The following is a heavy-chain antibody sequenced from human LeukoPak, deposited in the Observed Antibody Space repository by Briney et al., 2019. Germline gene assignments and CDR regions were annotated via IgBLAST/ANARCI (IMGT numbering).Heavy chain of an antibody. D-gene: IGHD1-1*01. J-gene: IGHJ4*02. CDR3: AIDVNWDY. CDR1: GFTFRNYA. V-gene: IGHV3-23*01. Sequence: GGSLRLSCSASGFTFRNYAVSWVRQAPGKGLEWVSAIGNTGHPTYYADSVKGRFTISRDNSMDTLYLQMNTLRAEDTAMYYCAIDVNWDYWGQGTLVTVSS. CDR2: IGNTGHPT.